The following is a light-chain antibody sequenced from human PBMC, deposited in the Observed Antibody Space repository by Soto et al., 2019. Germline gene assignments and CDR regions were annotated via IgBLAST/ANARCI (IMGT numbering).Light chain of an antibody. CDR1: GSDVGGYDY. V-gene: IGLV2-14*01. Sequence: QSSLTQPASVSGPPGQSITISCTGTGSDVGGYDYVSWYQHHPGKAPKVMIYEVTNRPSGVSNRFSGSKSGNTASLTISGLLAEDEADYYCSSYTSSSTYVFGTGTKVTV. CDR2: EVT. CDR3: SSYTSSSTYV. J-gene: IGLJ1*01.